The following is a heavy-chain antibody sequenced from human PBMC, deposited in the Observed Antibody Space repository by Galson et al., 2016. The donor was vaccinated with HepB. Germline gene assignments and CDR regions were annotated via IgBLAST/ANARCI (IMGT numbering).Heavy chain of an antibody. CDR2: IWSAGSNK. CDR3: GKLGGDYYHWYFDL. J-gene: IGHJ2*01. D-gene: IGHD3-22*01. CDR1: GFTFNNHD. V-gene: IGHV3-33*06. Sequence: SLRLSCAASGFTFNNHDMHWVRQAPGKGLEWVALIWSAGSNKNYADSVKGRFTISRDNSKNTLYLQMNRLRPEDTAVYYCGKLGGDYYHWYFDLWGRGTLVTVSS.